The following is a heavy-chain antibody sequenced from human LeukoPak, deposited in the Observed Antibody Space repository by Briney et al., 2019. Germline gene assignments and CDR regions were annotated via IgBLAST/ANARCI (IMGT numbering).Heavy chain of an antibody. CDR2: INPSGGST. J-gene: IGHJ4*02. V-gene: IGHV1-46*01. CDR3: ARGKPRYTTVTTLGY. Sequence: GASVKVSCKASGYTFTSYYMHWVRQAPGQGPEWMGIINPSGGSTSYAQKFQGRVTMTRDTSTSTVYMELSSLRSEDTAVYYCARGKPRYTTVTTLGYWGQGTLVTVSS. D-gene: IGHD4-17*01. CDR1: GYTFTSYY.